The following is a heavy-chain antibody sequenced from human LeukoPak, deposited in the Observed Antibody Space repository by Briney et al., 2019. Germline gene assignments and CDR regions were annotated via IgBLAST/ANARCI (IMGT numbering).Heavy chain of an antibody. CDR2: IKSKTDGGTT. Sequence: PGGSLRLSGAASGFTFSNAWMSWVRQAPGKGLEWVGRIKSKTDGGTTDYAAPVKGRFTISRDDSKNTLYLQMNSLKTEDTAVYYCTTDLVYYYGSGSYGHYYMDVWGKGTTVTVSS. CDR1: GFTFSNAW. V-gene: IGHV3-15*01. D-gene: IGHD3-10*01. CDR3: TTDLVYYYGSGSYGHYYMDV. J-gene: IGHJ6*03.